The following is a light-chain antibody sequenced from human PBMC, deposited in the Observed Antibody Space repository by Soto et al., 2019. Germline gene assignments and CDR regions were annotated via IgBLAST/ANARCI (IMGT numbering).Light chain of an antibody. J-gene: IGLJ3*02. CDR2: EVT. Sequence: QSALTQPTSVSGSTGESITISCTGTSSDVGGYMYVSWYQQHPGKTPKLIIYEVTNRPSGVSDRFSGSKFGNTASLTISGLQAEDEADYYCTSYTMSTAWVFGGGTKLTV. V-gene: IGLV2-14*01. CDR1: SSDVGGYMY. CDR3: TSYTMSTAWV.